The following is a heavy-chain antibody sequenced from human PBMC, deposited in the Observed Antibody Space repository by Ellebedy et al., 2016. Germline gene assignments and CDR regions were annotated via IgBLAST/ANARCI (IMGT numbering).Heavy chain of an antibody. V-gene: IGHV3-11*01. CDR2: ISTSETI. J-gene: IGHJ6*02. D-gene: IGHD3-10*01. Sequence: GESLKISXAASGFTFSDYYMNWIRQAPGKGLEWVSYISTSETIYYADSVKGRFTISRDNAKNSLYLQMNSLRAEDTAVYYCARDKLVWFGELLSYYGLDVWGQGTTVTVSS. CDR1: GFTFSDYY. CDR3: ARDKLVWFGELLSYYGLDV.